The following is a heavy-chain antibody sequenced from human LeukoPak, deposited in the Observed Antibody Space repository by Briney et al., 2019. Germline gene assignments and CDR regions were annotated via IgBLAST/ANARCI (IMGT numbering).Heavy chain of an antibody. V-gene: IGHV1-24*01. Sequence: GASVNVSCKVSGYTLTELSMHWVRQAPGKGLEWMGGFDPEDGETIYAQKFQGRVTMTEDTSTDTAYMELSSLRSEDTAVYYCATGWLGSYTGDIWGQGTMVTVSS. CDR3: ATGWLGSYTGDI. CDR2: FDPEDGET. CDR1: GYTLTELS. D-gene: IGHD3-10*01. J-gene: IGHJ3*02.